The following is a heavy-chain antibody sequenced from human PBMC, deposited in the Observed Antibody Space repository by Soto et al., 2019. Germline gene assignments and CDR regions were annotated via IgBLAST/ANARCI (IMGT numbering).Heavy chain of an antibody. D-gene: IGHD2-2*01. J-gene: IGHJ1*01. V-gene: IGHV3-9*01. CDR1: GFTFDDYA. Sequence: GGSLRLSCAASGFTFDDYAMHWVRQAPGKGLEWVSGISWNSGSIGYADSVKGRFTISRDNAKNSLYLQMNSLRAEDTALYYCAKDKYQLLSGDFQHWGQGTLVTVSS. CDR3: AKDKYQLLSGDFQH. CDR2: ISWNSGSI.